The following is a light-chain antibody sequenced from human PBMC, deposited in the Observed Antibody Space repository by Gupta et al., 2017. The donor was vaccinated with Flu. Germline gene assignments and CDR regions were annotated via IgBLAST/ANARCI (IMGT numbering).Light chain of an antibody. CDR3: QQDNNLPLT. Sequence: PSSLSASVGDGVTITCQASQDITKFLNWYQQKPGKTPKILIYDASNLETGVTSRFSGNGSGTDFTFTISGLQPEDTATYYCQQDNNLPLTFGGGTKVEIK. V-gene: IGKV1-33*01. CDR1: QDITKF. CDR2: DAS. J-gene: IGKJ4*01.